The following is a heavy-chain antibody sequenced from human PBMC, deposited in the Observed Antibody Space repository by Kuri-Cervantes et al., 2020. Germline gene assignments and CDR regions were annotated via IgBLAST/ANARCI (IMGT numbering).Heavy chain of an antibody. CDR1: GGSISSYY. V-gene: IGHV4-4*07. CDR2: IYTSGST. Sequence: SETLSLTCTVSGGSISSYYWSWIRQPAGKGLEWIGRIYTSGSTNYNPSLKSRVTMSVDTSKNQFSLKLNSMTAADTAVYYCARDRGRISAYFYGMDVWGQGTTVTVSS. D-gene: IGHD6-13*01. CDR3: ARDRGRISAYFYGMDV. J-gene: IGHJ6*02.